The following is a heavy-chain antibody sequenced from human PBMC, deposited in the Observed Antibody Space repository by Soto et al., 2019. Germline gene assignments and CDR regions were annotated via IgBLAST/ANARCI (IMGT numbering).Heavy chain of an antibody. V-gene: IGHV1-18*01. CDR2: ISAYNGNT. CDR1: GYTFTSYG. CDR3: ARGGNSLSPVYSSSLRFDY. D-gene: IGHD6-13*01. Sequence: QVQLVQSGAEVKKPGASVKVSCKASGYTFTSYGISWVRQAPGQGLEWLGWISAYNGNTNYAQKLQGRVTMTTDTSTSTAYMELRSLRSDDTAVYYCARGGNSLSPVYSSSLRFDYWGQGTLVTVSS. J-gene: IGHJ4*02.